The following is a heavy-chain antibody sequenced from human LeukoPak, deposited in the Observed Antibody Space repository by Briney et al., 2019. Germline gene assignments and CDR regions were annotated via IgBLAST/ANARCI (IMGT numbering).Heavy chain of an antibody. Sequence: SETLSLTCTVSGGSISYYYCSCIRQSPEEGLGWIGYIYYSGTTNYNPSLKSRVTISVDTSKNQFSLQLRSVTAADTAVYYCAREDPQTTVPEGMDVWGQGTTVTVSS. CDR1: GGSISYYY. V-gene: IGHV4-59*12. CDR3: AREDPQTTVPEGMDV. D-gene: IGHD4-17*01. CDR2: IYYSGTT. J-gene: IGHJ6*02.